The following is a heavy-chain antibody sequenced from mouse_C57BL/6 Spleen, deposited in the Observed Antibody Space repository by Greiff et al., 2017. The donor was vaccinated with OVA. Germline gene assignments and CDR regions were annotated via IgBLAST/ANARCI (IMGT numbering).Heavy chain of an antibody. CDR2: INPNNGGT. V-gene: IGHV1-22*01. Sequence: VQLQQSGPELVKPGASVKMSCKASGYTFTDYNMHWVKQSHGKSLEWIGYINPNNGGTSYNQKFKGKATLTVTQSSSTAYMELRSLTSEESAVYYCARGPYGSSYGAMDDWGQGTSVTVSS. D-gene: IGHD1-1*01. CDR1: GYTFTDYN. CDR3: ARGPYGSSYGAMDD. J-gene: IGHJ4*01.